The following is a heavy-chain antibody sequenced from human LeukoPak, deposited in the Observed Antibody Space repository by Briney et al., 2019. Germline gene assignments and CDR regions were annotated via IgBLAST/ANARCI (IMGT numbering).Heavy chain of an antibody. Sequence: GGSLRLSCAASGFTFSSYAMSWVRQAPGKGLEWVSAISGSGGSTYYADSVKGRFTISRDNSKYTLYLQMNSLRAEDTAVYYCAKGNIVVVVAAREYYFDYWGQGTLVTVSS. CDR3: AKGNIVVVVAAREYYFDY. V-gene: IGHV3-23*01. D-gene: IGHD2-15*01. CDR2: ISGSGGST. CDR1: GFTFSSYA. J-gene: IGHJ4*02.